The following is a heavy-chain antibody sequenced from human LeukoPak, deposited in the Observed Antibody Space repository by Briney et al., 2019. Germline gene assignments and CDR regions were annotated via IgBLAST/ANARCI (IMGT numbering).Heavy chain of an antibody. D-gene: IGHD4/OR15-4a*01. CDR3: ARDLGAQTMVFFDP. Sequence: GGSLRLSCAASGFTFSGYGMTWVRQAPGKGLEWVSYIRSSSSTMYYADSVKGRFTISRDNAKSSLYPQMSSLRDEDTAVYYCARDLGAQTMVFFDPWGQGTLVTVSS. J-gene: IGHJ5*02. CDR1: GFTFSGYG. V-gene: IGHV3-48*02. CDR2: IRSSSSTM.